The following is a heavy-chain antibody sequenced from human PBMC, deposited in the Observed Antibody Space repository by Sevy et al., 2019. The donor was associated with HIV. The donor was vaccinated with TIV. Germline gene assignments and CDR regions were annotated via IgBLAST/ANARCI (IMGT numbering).Heavy chain of an antibody. CDR3: ANQEGITGTTLFDY. D-gene: IGHD1-7*01. J-gene: IGHJ4*02. CDR2: ISYDGSNK. CDR1: GFTFSSYG. V-gene: IGHV3-30*18. Sequence: GGSLRLSCAASGFTFSSYGMHWVRQAPGKGLGWVAVISYDGSNKYYADSVKGRFTISRDNSKNTLYLQMNSLRAEDTAVYYCANQEGITGTTLFDYWGQGTLVTVSS.